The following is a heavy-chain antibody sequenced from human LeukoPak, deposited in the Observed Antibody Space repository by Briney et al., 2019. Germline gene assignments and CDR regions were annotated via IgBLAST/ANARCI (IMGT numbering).Heavy chain of an antibody. Sequence: PGGSLRLSCAASGFAFSNYNMNWVRQAPGKGLEWVSGISGSGGNTYYADSVKGRFTISRDNSKNTLSLQMNSLRAEDTAVYYCAKDLGFSYYYGSGSFDYWGQGTLVTVSS. D-gene: IGHD3-10*01. CDR2: ISGSGGNT. CDR3: AKDLGFSYYYGSGSFDY. CDR1: GFAFSNYN. V-gene: IGHV3-23*01. J-gene: IGHJ4*02.